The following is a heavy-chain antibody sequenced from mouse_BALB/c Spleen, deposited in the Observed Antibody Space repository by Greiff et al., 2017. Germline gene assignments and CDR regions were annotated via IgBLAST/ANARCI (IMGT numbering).Heavy chain of an antibody. CDR2: INPSNGGT. D-gene: IGHD1-1*01. J-gene: IGHJ2*01. V-gene: IGHV1S81*02. CDR1: GYTFTSYY. Sequence: QVQLQQSGAELVKPGASVKLSCKASGYTFTSYYMYWVKQRPGQGLEWIGEINPSNGGTNFNEKFKSKATLTVDKSSSTAYMQLSSLTSEDSAIYYCTRPPSLYGSSYYFDYWGQGTTLTVSS. CDR3: TRPPSLYGSSYYFDY.